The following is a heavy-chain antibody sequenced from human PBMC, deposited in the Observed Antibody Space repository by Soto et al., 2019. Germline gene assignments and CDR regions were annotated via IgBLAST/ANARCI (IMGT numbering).Heavy chain of an antibody. J-gene: IGHJ5*02. CDR1: GGTFSSYA. CDR3: ASLYDSSALRWFDP. D-gene: IGHD3-22*01. V-gene: IGHV1-69*13. Sequence: ASVKVSCKASGGTFSSYAISWVRQAPGQGLEWMGGIIPIFGTANYAQKFQGRVTITADESTSTAYMELSSLRSEDTAVYYCASLYDSSALRWFDPWGQGTLVTVSS. CDR2: IIPIFGTA.